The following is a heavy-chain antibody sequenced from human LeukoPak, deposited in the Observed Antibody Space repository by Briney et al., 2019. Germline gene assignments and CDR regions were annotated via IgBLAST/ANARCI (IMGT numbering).Heavy chain of an antibody. J-gene: IGHJ4*02. V-gene: IGHV4-4*07. CDR1: GGPISSYY. CDR3: ARAPRGSGWYYFDY. Sequence: SETLSVTCTVSGGPISSYYWSWIRQPAGKGLEWIGRIYTSGSTNYNPSLKSRVTMSVDTSKNQFSLKLSSVTAADTAVYYCARAPRGSGWYYFDYWGQGTLVTVSS. CDR2: IYTSGST. D-gene: IGHD6-13*01.